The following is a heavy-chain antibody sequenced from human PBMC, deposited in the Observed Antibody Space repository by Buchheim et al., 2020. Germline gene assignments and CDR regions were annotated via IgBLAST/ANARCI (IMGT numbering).Heavy chain of an antibody. CDR2: ITSSGSTT. Sequence: QVQLVESGGGVVQPGRSLRLSCAASGFTFSSYGMHWVRQAPGKGLEWVSAITSSGSTTYYADSVKGRFTISRDNSKNKLYLQMNSLRAEDTAVYYCAKDSGIRQGDYWGQGTL. CDR3: AKDSGIRQGDY. V-gene: IGHV3-NL1*01. CDR1: GFTFSSYG. J-gene: IGHJ4*02. D-gene: IGHD3-10*01.